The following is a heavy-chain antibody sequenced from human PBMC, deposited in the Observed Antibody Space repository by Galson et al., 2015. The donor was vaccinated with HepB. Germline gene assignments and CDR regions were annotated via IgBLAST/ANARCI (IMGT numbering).Heavy chain of an antibody. J-gene: IGHJ4*02. Sequence: SLRLSCAASGFRFSSHLMYWVRQAPGKGLEWVAATSYDGSHKYYADSVKGRFTISRDNSKDTLCLQMDSLRAEDTAIYYCARERVTVVTGTSLDYWGQGTRVTVSS. V-gene: IGHV3-30-3*01. CDR1: GFRFSSHL. CDR3: ARERVTVVTGTSLDY. CDR2: TSYDGSHK. D-gene: IGHD1-1*01.